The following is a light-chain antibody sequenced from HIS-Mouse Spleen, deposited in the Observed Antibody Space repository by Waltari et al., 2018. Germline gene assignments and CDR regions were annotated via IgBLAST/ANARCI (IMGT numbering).Light chain of an antibody. CDR2: LGS. J-gene: IGKJ2*01. Sequence: DIVMTQSPLSLPVTPGEPASISCRSSQGLLHSNGYNYLDWYLQKPGQSPQLLSYLGSNRASGVPDRFSGSGSGTDFTLKISRVEAEDVGVYYCMQALQTPMYTFGQGTKLEIK. CDR3: MQALQTPMYT. CDR1: QGLLHSNGYNY. V-gene: IGKV2-28*01.